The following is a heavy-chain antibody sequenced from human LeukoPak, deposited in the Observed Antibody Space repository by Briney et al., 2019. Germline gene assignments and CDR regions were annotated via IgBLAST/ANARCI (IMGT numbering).Heavy chain of an antibody. V-gene: IGHV3-30*18. Sequence: GGSLRLSCVASGFTFSDYGIHWVRQAPGRGLEWVAVISYDGGNKYYTDSVEGRFTISRGNSKNTLYLQMNSLRAEDTAAYYCAKDPNRDSSGRWGQGTLVTVSS. CDR3: AKDPNRDSSGR. CDR2: ISYDGGNK. J-gene: IGHJ4*02. D-gene: IGHD3-22*01. CDR1: GFTFSDYG.